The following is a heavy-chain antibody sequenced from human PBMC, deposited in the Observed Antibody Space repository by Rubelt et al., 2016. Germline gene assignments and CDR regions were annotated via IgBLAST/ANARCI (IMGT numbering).Heavy chain of an antibody. D-gene: IGHD5-24*01. Sequence: QVQLQESGPGLVKPSETLSLTCTVSGGSFSTYYWSWIRQPPGKGLEWIGYIYYTGSTNYNPSLKSRVTNSMDTSRNTFYVRLSSVTAADTAVYYCARSMAGLDWGQGTLVTVSS. CDR1: GGSFSTYY. J-gene: IGHJ4*02. CDR2: IYYTGST. V-gene: IGHV4-59*08. CDR3: ARSMAGLD.